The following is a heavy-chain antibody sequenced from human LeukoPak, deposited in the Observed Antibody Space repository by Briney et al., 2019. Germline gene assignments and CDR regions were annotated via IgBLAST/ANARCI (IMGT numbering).Heavy chain of an antibody. V-gene: IGHV1-3*01. Sequence: ASVKVSCKASGYTFTSYAMHWVRQAPGQRLEWMGWINAGNGNTKYSQKFQGRVTITRDTSASTAYVELSSLRSEDTAVYYCARAKDLAVTYSSGWYLWFDPWGQGTLVTVSS. J-gene: IGHJ5*02. CDR3: ARAKDLAVTYSSGWYLWFDP. CDR2: INAGNGNT. CDR1: GYTFTSYA. D-gene: IGHD6-19*01.